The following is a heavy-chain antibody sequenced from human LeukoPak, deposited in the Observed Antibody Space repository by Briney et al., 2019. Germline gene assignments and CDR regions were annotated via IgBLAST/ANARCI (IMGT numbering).Heavy chain of an antibody. J-gene: IGHJ3*02. V-gene: IGHV4-61*02. Sequence: SQTLSLTCTVSGGSISSGSYYWSWIRQPAGKGLEWIGRIYTSGSTNYNPSLKSRATISVDTSKNKFSLKLSFVTAADTAVYYRAKVEAATCNAFDIRGQGTMVTVSS. D-gene: IGHD1-1*01. CDR1: GGSISSGSYY. CDR2: IYTSGST. CDR3: AKVEAATCNAFDI.